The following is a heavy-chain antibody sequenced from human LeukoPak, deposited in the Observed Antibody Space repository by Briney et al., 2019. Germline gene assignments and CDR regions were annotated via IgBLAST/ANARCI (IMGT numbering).Heavy chain of an antibody. CDR2: IYNSEYT. CDR3: ARHAIYSGGYSYWFDP. CDR1: GGSISRYY. Sequence: SETLSLTCTVSGGSISRYYWSWIRQPPGKGLEWIAYIYNSEYTNYNPSLKSRASISVDTSKNLCSLRLSSVTAADTAVYYCARHAIYSGGYSYWFDPWGLGTLVTVSS. J-gene: IGHJ5*02. D-gene: IGHD1-26*01. V-gene: IGHV4-59*08.